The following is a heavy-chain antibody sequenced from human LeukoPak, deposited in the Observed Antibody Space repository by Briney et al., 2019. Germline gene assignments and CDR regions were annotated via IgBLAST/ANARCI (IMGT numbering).Heavy chain of an antibody. CDR1: GGSLSGHW. V-gene: IGHV4-4*09. Sequence: ASETQSLTCTVSGGSLSGHWWSWIRRPPGKGLEWLGDIESTGRLNDNPSLRSRVTLSVDTSKNQFSLKVTSVTAADTAVYYCARHVVVTAIIDYWGQGTLVIVSS. D-gene: IGHD2-21*02. CDR2: IESTGRL. CDR3: ARHVVVTAIIDY. J-gene: IGHJ4*02.